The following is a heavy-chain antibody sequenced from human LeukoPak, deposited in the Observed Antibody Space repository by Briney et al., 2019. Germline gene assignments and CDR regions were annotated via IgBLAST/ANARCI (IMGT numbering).Heavy chain of an antibody. CDR1: GFTFSSHV. CDR2: ISYDVSNQ. D-gene: IGHD1-1*01. V-gene: IGHV3-30-3*01. Sequence: SGGSLRLSCAASGFTFSSHVFHWVRQAPGKGLEWVAIISYDVSNQYYTDSVKGRFTISRDNSKNTLYLQMNSLRAEDTAVYYCAKGTVQLERPTLGYWGQGTLVTVSS. CDR3: AKGTVQLERPTLGY. J-gene: IGHJ4*02.